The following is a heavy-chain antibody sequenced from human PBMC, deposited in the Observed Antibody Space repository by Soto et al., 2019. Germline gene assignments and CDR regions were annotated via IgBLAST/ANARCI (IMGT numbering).Heavy chain of an antibody. Sequence: EEQLVESGGGLVQPGGSLRLSCAASGFTFSSYWMHWVRQVPGKGLVWVSRIKSDGSTTSYADSVKGRFTISRDNAKNTLYLQMNSLRVEGTALYYCARESTVSAFDIWGQGTMVTVSS. D-gene: IGHD4-4*01. J-gene: IGHJ3*02. CDR1: GFTFSSYW. CDR3: ARESTVSAFDI. V-gene: IGHV3-74*01. CDR2: IKSDGSTT.